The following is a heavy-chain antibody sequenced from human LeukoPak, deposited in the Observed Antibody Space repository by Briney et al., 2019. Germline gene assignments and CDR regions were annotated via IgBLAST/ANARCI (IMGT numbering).Heavy chain of an antibody. D-gene: IGHD5-18*01. CDR2: ISYDGSNK. Sequence: GGSLRLSCAASGFTFSSYAMHWVRQAPGKGLEWVAVISYDGSNKYYADSVKGRFTISRGNSKNTLYLQMNSLRAEDTAVYYCARDSYGADYWGQGTLVTVSS. CDR3: ARDSYGADY. J-gene: IGHJ4*02. CDR1: GFTFSSYA. V-gene: IGHV3-30-3*01.